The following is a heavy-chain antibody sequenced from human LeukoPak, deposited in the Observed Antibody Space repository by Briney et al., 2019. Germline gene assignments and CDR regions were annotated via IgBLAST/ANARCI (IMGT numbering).Heavy chain of an antibody. V-gene: IGHV6-1*01. CDR1: GDSVSSNSAA. Sequence: SQTLSLTSAISGDSVSSNSAAWNWIKQSPSRCLECLGRTYYRSKWYNDYAVSVKSRITINPDTSKNQFSLQLNSVTPEDTAVYYCARAALGYSSSINWFDPWGQGTLVTVSS. J-gene: IGHJ5*02. CDR2: TYYRSKWYN. D-gene: IGHD6-6*01. CDR3: ARAALGYSSSINWFDP.